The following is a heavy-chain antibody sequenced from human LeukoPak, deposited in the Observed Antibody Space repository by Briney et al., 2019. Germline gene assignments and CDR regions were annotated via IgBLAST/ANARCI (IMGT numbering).Heavy chain of an antibody. J-gene: IGHJ3*02. CDR2: IYYSGST. CDR3: ARYCSSTSCYAGPYDAFDI. Sequence: SETLSLTCTVSGGSISSYYWSWIRQPPGKGLEWIGYIYYSGSTYYNPSLKSRVTISVDTSKNQFSLKLSSVTAADTAVYYCARYCSSTSCYAGPYDAFDIWGQGTMVTVSS. V-gene: IGHV4-59*08. D-gene: IGHD2-2*01. CDR1: GGSISSYY.